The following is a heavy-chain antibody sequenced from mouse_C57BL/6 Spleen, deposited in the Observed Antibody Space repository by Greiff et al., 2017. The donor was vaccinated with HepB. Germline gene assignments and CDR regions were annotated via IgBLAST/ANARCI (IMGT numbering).Heavy chain of an antibody. D-gene: IGHD4-1*01. Sequence: EVKLVESGGGLVKPGGSLKLSCAASGFTFSDYGMHWVRQAPEKGLEWVAYISSGSSTIYYADTVKGRFTISRDNAKNTLFLQMTSLRSEDTAMYYCAKGETGTWYFDVWGTGTTVTVSS. CDR2: ISSGSSTI. CDR1: GFTFSDYG. CDR3: AKGETGTWYFDV. J-gene: IGHJ1*03. V-gene: IGHV5-17*01.